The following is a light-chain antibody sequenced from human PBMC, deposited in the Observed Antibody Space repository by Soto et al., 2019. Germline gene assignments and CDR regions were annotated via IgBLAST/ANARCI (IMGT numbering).Light chain of an antibody. CDR3: SSYTSSNTVA. CDR1: SSDVGAYNY. Sequence: QSALTQPRSVSGSPGQSVTISCTGTSSDVGAYNYASWYQQHPGKAPKLMIYEVSSRPSWVSNRFSGSKSGNTASLTISGLQAEDEADYYCSSYTSSNTVAFGGGTKLTVL. J-gene: IGLJ2*01. CDR2: EVS. V-gene: IGLV2-14*01.